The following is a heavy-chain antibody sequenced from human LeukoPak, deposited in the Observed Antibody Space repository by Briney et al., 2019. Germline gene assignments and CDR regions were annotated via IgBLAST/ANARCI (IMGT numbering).Heavy chain of an antibody. CDR2: IYYSGST. V-gene: IGHV4-59*11. J-gene: IGHJ5*02. CDR1: GGSISSHY. Sequence: SETLSLTCTVSGGSISSHYWSWIRQPPGKGLEWIGYIYYSGSTNYNPSLKSRVTISVDTSKNQFSLKLSSVTAADTAVYYCARDGWFDAWGQGTLVTVSS. CDR3: ARDGWFDA.